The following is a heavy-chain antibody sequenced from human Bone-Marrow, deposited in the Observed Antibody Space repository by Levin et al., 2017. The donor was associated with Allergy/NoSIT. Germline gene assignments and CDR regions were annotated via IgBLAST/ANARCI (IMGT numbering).Heavy chain of an antibody. CDR1: GASIGTYY. V-gene: IGHV4-59*01. D-gene: IGHD3-3*01. Sequence: SETLSLTCTIFGASIGTYYWTWIRQSPGKGLEWIGYAYYTGTTDYNPSLKSRVTISLDAAQNQFSLSVHSLTAADTALYYCARGRGSLEWIFDYWGQGILVTVSS. CDR3: ARGRGSLEWIFDY. J-gene: IGHJ4*02. CDR2: AYYTGTT.